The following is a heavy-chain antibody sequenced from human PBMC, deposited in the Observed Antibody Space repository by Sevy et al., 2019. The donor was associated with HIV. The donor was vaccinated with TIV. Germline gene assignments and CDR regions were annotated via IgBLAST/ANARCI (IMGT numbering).Heavy chain of an antibody. Sequence: SETLSLTCTVSGGSISSYYWSWIRQPPGKGLEWIGYIYYSGSTNYNPSLKSRVTISVDTSKNQFSLKLSSVTAAGTAVYYCATSSTWIQLWLAAFDIWGQGTMVTVSS. D-gene: IGHD5-18*01. CDR1: GGSISSYY. CDR3: ATSSTWIQLWLAAFDI. CDR2: IYYSGST. J-gene: IGHJ3*02. V-gene: IGHV4-59*01.